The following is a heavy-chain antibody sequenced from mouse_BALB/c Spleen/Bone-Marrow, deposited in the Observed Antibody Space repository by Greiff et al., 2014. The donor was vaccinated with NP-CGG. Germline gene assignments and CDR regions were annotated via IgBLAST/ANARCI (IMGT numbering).Heavy chain of an antibody. CDR2: INPSNGRT. CDR1: GYTFTSYW. J-gene: IGHJ4*01. Sequence: VQLQQSGAELVEPGASVKLSCKASGYTFTSYWMHWVKQRPGQGLEWIGEINPSNGRTNYNEKFKSKATLTVDKSSSTAYMQLSSLTSEDSAVYYCAIGLLGDYWGQGTSVTVSS. CDR3: AIGLLGDY. V-gene: IGHV1S81*02. D-gene: IGHD2-10*01.